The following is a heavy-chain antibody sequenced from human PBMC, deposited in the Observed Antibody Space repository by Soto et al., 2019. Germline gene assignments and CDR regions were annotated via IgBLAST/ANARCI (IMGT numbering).Heavy chain of an antibody. V-gene: IGHV5-10-1*01. J-gene: IGHJ3*02. CDR3: ARRLYGDLDVFDI. CDR2: IDPSDSYT. CDR1: GYSFTSYW. D-gene: IGHD4-17*01. Sequence: PGESLKISCKGSGYSFTSYWISWVRQMPGKGLEWMGRIDPSDSYTNYSPSFQGHVTISADKSISTAYLQWSSLKASDTAMYYWARRLYGDLDVFDIWGKGKRVTVSS.